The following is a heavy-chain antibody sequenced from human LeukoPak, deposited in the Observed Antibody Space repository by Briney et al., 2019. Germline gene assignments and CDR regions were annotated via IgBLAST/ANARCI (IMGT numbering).Heavy chain of an antibody. D-gene: IGHD4-23*01. V-gene: IGHV4-4*09. CDR3: ARRVSGGLPFDI. CDR1: GGSISSYY. Sequence: SETLSLTCTVSGGSISSYYWSWIRQPPGKGLEWIGYIYTSGSTNYNPSLKSRVTISVDTSKNQFSLKLSSVTAADTAVYYRARRVSGGLPFDIWGQGTMVTVS. J-gene: IGHJ3*02. CDR2: IYTSGST.